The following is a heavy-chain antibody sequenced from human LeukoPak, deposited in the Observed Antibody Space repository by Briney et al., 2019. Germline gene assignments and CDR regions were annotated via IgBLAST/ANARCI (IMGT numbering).Heavy chain of an antibody. J-gene: IGHJ3*02. CDR3: ARDEMWDCSGGSCYSLLGAFDI. CDR1: GGSFSGYY. D-gene: IGHD2-15*01. V-gene: IGHV4-34*01. CDR2: INHSGST. Sequence: SETLSLTCAVYGGSFSGYYWSWIRQPPGKGLEWIGEINHSGSTNYNPSLKSRVTISVDTSKNQFSLQLNSVTPEDTAVYYCARDEMWDCSGGSCYSLLGAFDIWGQGTMVTVSS.